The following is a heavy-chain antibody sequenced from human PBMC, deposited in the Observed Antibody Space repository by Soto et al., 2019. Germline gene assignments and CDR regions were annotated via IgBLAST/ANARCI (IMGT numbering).Heavy chain of an antibody. Sequence: PGGSLRLSCAASGITFSSYWMHWVRQAPGKGLVWVSRINSDGSSTSYADSVKGRFTISRDNAKNTLYLQMNSPRAEDTAVYYCARAHSGWYGGVGYWGQGTLVTVSS. J-gene: IGHJ4*02. V-gene: IGHV3-74*01. CDR2: INSDGSST. D-gene: IGHD6-19*01. CDR3: ARAHSGWYGGVGY. CDR1: GITFSSYW.